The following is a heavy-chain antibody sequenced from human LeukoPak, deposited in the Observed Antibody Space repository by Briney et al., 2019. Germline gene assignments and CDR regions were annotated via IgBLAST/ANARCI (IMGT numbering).Heavy chain of an antibody. V-gene: IGHV4-59*01. D-gene: IGHD6-6*01. CDR2: IYYSGST. Sequence: SETLSLTCTVSGGSISSYYWSWIRQPPGKGLEWIGYIYYSGSTNYNPSLKSRVTISVDTSKNQFSLKLSSVTAADTAVYYCASTGVSIATFDYWGQGTLVTVSS. J-gene: IGHJ4*02. CDR3: ASTGVSIATFDY. CDR1: GGSISSYY.